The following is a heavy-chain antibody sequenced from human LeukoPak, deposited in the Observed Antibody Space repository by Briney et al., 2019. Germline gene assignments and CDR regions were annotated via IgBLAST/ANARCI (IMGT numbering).Heavy chain of an antibody. V-gene: IGHV4-59*01. Sequence: SETLSLTCTVSGGSISSYYWSWIRQPPGKGLEWIGYIYYSGSTNYNPSLKSRVTISVDTSKNQFSLKLSSVTAADTAVYYCARVPKAAAGYFDLWGRGTLVTVSS. CDR1: GGSISSYY. CDR2: IYYSGST. CDR3: ARVPKAAAGYFDL. J-gene: IGHJ2*01. D-gene: IGHD6-13*01.